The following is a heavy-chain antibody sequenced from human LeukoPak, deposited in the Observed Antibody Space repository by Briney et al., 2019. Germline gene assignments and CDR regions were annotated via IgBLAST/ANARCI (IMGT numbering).Heavy chain of an antibody. CDR3: ARLGYCSGGSCSWDYFDY. V-gene: IGHV1-69*04. CDR1: GGTFSSYA. CDR2: IIPIFGIA. D-gene: IGHD2-15*01. J-gene: IGHJ4*02. Sequence: SVKVSCKASGGTFSSYAISWVRQAPGQGLEWMGRIIPIFGIANYAQKFQGRVTITADKSTSTAYMELSSLRSVDTAVYYCARLGYCSGGSCSWDYFDYWGQGTLVTVSS.